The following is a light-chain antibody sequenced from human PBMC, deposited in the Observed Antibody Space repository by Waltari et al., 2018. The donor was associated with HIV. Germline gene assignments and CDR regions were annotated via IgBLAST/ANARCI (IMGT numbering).Light chain of an antibody. CDR1: SSNIGAGYD. Sequence: QSVLTQPPSVSGAPGQRVTISCTGSSSNIGAGYDVHWYQQLPGTAPKLLIYGNSNRPAGVPDRCSGSKSGTSASLAITGLQAEDEADYYCQSYDSSLSDSRVFGGGTKLTVL. CDR2: GNS. V-gene: IGLV1-40*01. J-gene: IGLJ3*02. CDR3: QSYDSSLSDSRV.